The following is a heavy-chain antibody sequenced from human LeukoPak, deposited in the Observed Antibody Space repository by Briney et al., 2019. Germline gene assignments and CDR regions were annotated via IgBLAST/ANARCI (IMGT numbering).Heavy chain of an antibody. CDR3: ARVSWYGDPPSAWFDP. J-gene: IGHJ5*02. CDR2: ISAYNGNT. D-gene: IGHD4-17*01. Sequence: ASVKVSCKASGYTFTSYGISWVRQAPGQGLEWMGWISAYNGNTNYAQKFQGRVTMTKDTSISTAYMEVSSLRSDDTAMYYCARVSWYGDPPSAWFDPWGQGTPVTVSS. CDR1: GYTFTSYG. V-gene: IGHV1-18*01.